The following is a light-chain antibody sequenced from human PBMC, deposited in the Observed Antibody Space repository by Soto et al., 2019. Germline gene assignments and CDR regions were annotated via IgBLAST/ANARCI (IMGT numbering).Light chain of an antibody. CDR2: EDS. V-gene: IGLV2-23*01. CDR3: CSYASSSTYWV. J-gene: IGLJ3*02. CDR1: SSDAGSYNF. Sequence: QSALTQPASVSGSPGQSITISCTGTSSDAGSYNFVSWYPQHPGKAPKVMIYEDSKRPSGVSNRFSGSKSGNTASLTISGLQAEDEADYYCCSYASSSTYWVFGGGTKLTVL.